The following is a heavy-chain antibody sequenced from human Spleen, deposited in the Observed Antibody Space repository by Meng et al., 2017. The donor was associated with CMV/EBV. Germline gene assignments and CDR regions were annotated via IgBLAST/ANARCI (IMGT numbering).Heavy chain of an antibody. CDR2: IDDSGST. J-gene: IGHJ4*02. Sequence: QGPLRGSAPGRGKPLGTPSPTCGVSGVSISSNIRWTWVRQPPGKGLEWIGDIDDSGSTNYNPSLNSRISISLDKSKNHFSLKVNSVTAADTAVYYCARGKQDAWELLAYWGQGALVTVSS. D-gene: IGHD1-26*01. CDR1: GVSISSNIR. V-gene: IGHV4-4*03. CDR3: ARGKQDAWELLAY.